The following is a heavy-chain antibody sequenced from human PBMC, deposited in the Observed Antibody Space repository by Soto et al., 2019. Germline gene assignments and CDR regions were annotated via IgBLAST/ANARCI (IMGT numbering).Heavy chain of an antibody. Sequence: KTSETLSLTCAVYGGSFSGYYWSWIRQPPGKGLEWIGEINHSGSTNYNPSLKSRVTISVDTSKNQFSLKLSSVTAADTAVYYCARGLRTLDPWGQGTQVTVSS. J-gene: IGHJ5*02. CDR1: GGSFSGYY. CDR3: ARGLRTLDP. CDR2: INHSGST. V-gene: IGHV4-34*01.